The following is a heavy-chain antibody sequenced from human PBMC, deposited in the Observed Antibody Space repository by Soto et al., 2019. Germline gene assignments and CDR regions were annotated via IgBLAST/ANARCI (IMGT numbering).Heavy chain of an antibody. CDR2: IRSRPAGVTP. V-gene: IGHV3-49*04. J-gene: IGHJ4*02. CDR1: GFTPGEYA. CDR3: ARIGPEAAMRWFFDY. D-gene: IGHD2-2*01. Sequence: GGSLRLSCTTSGFTPGEYALTWVGQAPARGLEWVAFIRSRPAGVTPEYAASVKGRFTMSRDDSKSVAYLQMNSLKTDDTGMYYCARIGPEAAMRWFFDYWGQGTPVTVSS.